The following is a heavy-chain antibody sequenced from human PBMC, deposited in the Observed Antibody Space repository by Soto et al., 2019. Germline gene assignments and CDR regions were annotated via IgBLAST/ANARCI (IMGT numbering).Heavy chain of an antibody. CDR3: AKESYYDIFTGYPFLYAFDI. CDR2: ISGSGGST. CDR1: GFTFSSYA. J-gene: IGHJ3*02. Sequence: PGGSLRLSCAASGFTFSSYAMSWVRQAPGKGLEWVSAISGSGGSTYYADSVKGRFTISRDNSKNTLYLQMNSLRAEDTAVYYCAKESYYDIFTGYPFLYAFDIWGQGTMVTVSS. V-gene: IGHV3-23*01. D-gene: IGHD3-9*01.